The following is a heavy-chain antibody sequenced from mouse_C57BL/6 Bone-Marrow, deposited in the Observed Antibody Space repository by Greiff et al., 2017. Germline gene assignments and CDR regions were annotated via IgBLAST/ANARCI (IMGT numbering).Heavy chain of an antibody. CDR1: GYTFTSYW. CDR3: ARWNYSNYECAMDY. Sequence: VQLQQPGAELVMPGASVKLSCKASGYTFTSYWMHWVKQRPGQGLEWIGEIDPSDSYTNYNQKFKGKSTLTVDKSSSTAYMQLSSLTSEDSAVYYCARWNYSNYECAMDYWGQGTSVTVSS. J-gene: IGHJ4*01. V-gene: IGHV1-69*01. CDR2: IDPSDSYT. D-gene: IGHD2-5*01.